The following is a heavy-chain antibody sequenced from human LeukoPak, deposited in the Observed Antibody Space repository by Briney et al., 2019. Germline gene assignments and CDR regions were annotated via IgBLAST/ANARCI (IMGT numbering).Heavy chain of an antibody. Sequence: PSETLSLTCTVSGGSISTYYWSWIRQAAGKGLEWIGRIYTSGSTNYNPSLKSRVTMSVDTSKNQFSLKLSSVTAADTAVYYCAREKLDIVIVPGRESSFYYYYYMDVWGKGTTVTISS. D-gene: IGHD2-2*03. CDR2: IYTSGST. CDR1: GGSISTYY. V-gene: IGHV4-4*07. J-gene: IGHJ6*03. CDR3: AREKLDIVIVPGRESSFYYYYYMDV.